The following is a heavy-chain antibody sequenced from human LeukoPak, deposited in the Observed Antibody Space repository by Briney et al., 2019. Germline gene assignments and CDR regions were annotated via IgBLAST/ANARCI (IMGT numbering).Heavy chain of an antibody. V-gene: IGHV1-3*01. Sequence: ASVKVSCKASGYTFSSYAMRSVRQAPGRGLEWMGWINAGNGNTKYSQKFQGRVTITRDTSASTAYMELSSLRSEDTAVYYCARGFAYDTAVDYWGQGTLVTVSS. J-gene: IGHJ4*02. CDR3: ARGFAYDTAVDY. CDR1: GYTFSSYA. CDR2: INAGNGNT. D-gene: IGHD3-9*01.